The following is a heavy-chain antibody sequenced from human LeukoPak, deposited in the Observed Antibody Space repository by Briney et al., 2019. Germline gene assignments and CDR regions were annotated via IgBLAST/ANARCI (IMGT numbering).Heavy chain of an antibody. CDR3: ARSVGATGTYNWFDP. CDR2: IYYSGST. J-gene: IGHJ5*02. Sequence: SETLSLTCTVSGDSISSYYWSWIRQPPGKGLEWIGYIYYSGSTNYNPSLKSRVTISVDTSRNQFSLRLSSVTPADTAVYYCARSVGATGTYNWFDPWGQGTLVTVSS. CDR1: GDSISSYY. V-gene: IGHV4-59*01. D-gene: IGHD1-26*01.